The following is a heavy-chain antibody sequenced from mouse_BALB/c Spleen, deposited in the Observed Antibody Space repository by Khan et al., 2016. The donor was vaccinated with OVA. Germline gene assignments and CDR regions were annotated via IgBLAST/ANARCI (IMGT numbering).Heavy chain of an antibody. Sequence: VQLQQSGPELVRPGASVKISCKASGYSFTGYFMNWVMQSHGKSLEWIGRIIPHIGETFYNQRFKDKATLTVDESSSTAHMELRSLASEDSAVYYCTRIYRSDFDYWGQGTTLTVSS. CDR2: IIPHIGET. CDR1: GYSFTGYF. J-gene: IGHJ2*01. CDR3: TRIYRSDFDY. D-gene: IGHD1-1*01. V-gene: IGHV1-20*02.